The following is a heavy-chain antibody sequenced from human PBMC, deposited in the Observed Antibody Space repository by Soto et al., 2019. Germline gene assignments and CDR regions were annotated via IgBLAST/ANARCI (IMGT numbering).Heavy chain of an antibody. CDR2: IRSKAYGGTT. V-gene: IGHV3-49*03. CDR1: GFTFGDYA. J-gene: IGHJ6*02. CDR3: TREGRYYYYGMDV. Sequence: GGSLRLSCTASGFTFGDYAMSWFRQALGKGLEWVGFIRSKAYGGTTEYAASVKGRFTISRDDSKSIAYLQMNSLKTEDTAVYYCTREGRYYYYGMDVWGQGTTVTVSS.